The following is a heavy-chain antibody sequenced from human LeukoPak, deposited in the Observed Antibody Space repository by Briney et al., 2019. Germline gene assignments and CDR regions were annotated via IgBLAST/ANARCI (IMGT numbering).Heavy chain of an antibody. CDR1: GFTFSNAW. Sequence: GGSLRLSCAASGFTFSNAWMSWVRQAPGKGLEWVGRIKSKTDGGTTDYAAPVKGRFTISRDDSKNTLYLQMNSLKTEDTAVYYCTTEFIDSREKNQDYWGQGTLVTVSS. V-gene: IGHV3-15*01. CDR3: TTEFIDSREKNQDY. J-gene: IGHJ4*02. D-gene: IGHD1-14*01. CDR2: IKSKTDGGTT.